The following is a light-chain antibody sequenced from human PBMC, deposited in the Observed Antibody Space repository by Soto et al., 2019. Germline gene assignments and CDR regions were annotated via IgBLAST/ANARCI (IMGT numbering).Light chain of an antibody. CDR1: QRVSIL. J-gene: IGKJ4*01. Sequence: EIVMTQSPATLSVSPGERATLSCRASQRVSILLAWYQQKPGQAPRLLIYDASNRATGIPARFSGSGSGTDFTLTISRLEPEDFAVYYCQQFSSYPLTFGGGTKVDIK. V-gene: IGKV3D-15*01. CDR3: QQFSSYPLT. CDR2: DAS.